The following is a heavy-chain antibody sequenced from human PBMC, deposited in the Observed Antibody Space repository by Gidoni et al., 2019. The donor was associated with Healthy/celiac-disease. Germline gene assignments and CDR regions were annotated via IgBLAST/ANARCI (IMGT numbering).Heavy chain of an antibody. D-gene: IGHD4-17*01. Sequence: QLQLQHWGSVLLKPSETLSLTCAVYGGSFSCYYWSWIRQPPGKGLEWIGEIKHSGSPNYNTSLKSRVTISVDTSKNQCYLKLSSVTAAETAVYYCARSGFPYGGNRGYFQHWGQGTLVTVSS. CDR2: IKHSGSP. J-gene: IGHJ1*01. CDR3: ARSGFPYGGNRGYFQH. V-gene: IGHV4-34*01. CDR1: GGSFSCYY.